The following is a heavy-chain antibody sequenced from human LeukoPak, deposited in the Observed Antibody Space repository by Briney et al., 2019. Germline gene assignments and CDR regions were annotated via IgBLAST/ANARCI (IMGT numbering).Heavy chain of an antibody. CDR3: ARANDYVWYFDY. D-gene: IGHD3-16*01. V-gene: IGHV4-31*03. Sequence: LSPTCTVSGAFLTSGGYYWGRFPRHPGEGLEWIGYIYYSGSTYYNPSLKSRVTISVDTSKNQFSLKLSSVTAADTAVYYCARANDYVWYFDYWGQGTLVTVSS. CDR2: IYYSGST. J-gene: IGHJ4*02. CDR1: GAFLTSGGYY.